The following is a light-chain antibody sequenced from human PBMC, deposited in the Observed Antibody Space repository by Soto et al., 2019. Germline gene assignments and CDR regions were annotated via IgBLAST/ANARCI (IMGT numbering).Light chain of an antibody. CDR2: EVR. Sequence: QSALTQPPSASGSPGQSVTISCTGSSNDLGGYNYVSWYQHHPGKAPKLIIYEVRERPSGVPDRFSGSKSGNTASLTVSGLQAEDEADYYCSSYGGSDNLIFGGGIKLTVL. J-gene: IGLJ2*01. CDR1: SNDLGGYNY. V-gene: IGLV2-8*01. CDR3: SSYGGSDNLI.